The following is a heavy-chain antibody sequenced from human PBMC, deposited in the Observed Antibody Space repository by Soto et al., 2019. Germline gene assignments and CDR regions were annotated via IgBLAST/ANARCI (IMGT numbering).Heavy chain of an antibody. CDR1: GGSFSGYY. CDR3: ASYNGWFYRTYFDF. D-gene: IGHD6-19*01. J-gene: IGHJ4*02. V-gene: IGHV4-34*01. Sequence: QVQLQQWGAGLLKPSETLSLTCAVYGGSFSGYYWSWIRQPPGKGLEWIGEIDHSGTTTYNPSLTSRVAISVDTSKNQFSLKLTSVTAADTAVYYCASYNGWFYRTYFDFWGQGTLVTVSS. CDR2: IDHSGTT.